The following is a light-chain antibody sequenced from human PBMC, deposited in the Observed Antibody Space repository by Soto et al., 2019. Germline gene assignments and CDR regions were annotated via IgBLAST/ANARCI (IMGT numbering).Light chain of an antibody. J-gene: IGKJ1*01. CDR3: QQYNTFWT. CDR1: ETISTF. Sequence: TPSPSSVSATLGDSVTITFRASETISTFLNWYQHKPGKAPKLLISASSRLQSGVPSRFSGSGSGTDFTLTISSLQPDDFATYYCQQYNTFWTFGQGTKVDIK. CDR2: ASS. V-gene: IGKV1-39*01.